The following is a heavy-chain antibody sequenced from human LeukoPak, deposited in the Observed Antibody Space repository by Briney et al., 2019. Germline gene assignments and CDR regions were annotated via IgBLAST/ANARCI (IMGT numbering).Heavy chain of an antibody. CDR1: GFTFSSYG. CDR2: IWYDGSNK. D-gene: IGHD3-10*01. CDR3: ARIQSLWFGELLDSYYYGMDV. V-gene: IGHV3-33*01. J-gene: IGHJ6*04. Sequence: GGSLRLSCAASGFTFSSYGMHWVRQAPGKGLEWVAVIWYDGSNKYYADSVKGRFTIYRDNSKTTLYLQMNSLRAEDTAVYYCARIQSLWFGELLDSYYYGMDVWGKGTTVTVSS.